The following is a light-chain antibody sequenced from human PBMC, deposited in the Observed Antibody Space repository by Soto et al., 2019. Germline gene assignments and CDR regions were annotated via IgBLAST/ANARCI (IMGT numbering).Light chain of an antibody. CDR1: QGIGNY. V-gene: IGKV1-27*01. Sequence: DVQMTQYPSSLSASVGDRVTITCRASQGIGNYLAWYQQRPGKVPKLLIYAASTLQSGVPSRFSGSGSGPDFTLTISSLQPEDVATYYCQKYDHAPLTFGGRSKVDIK. CDR2: AAS. J-gene: IGKJ4*01. CDR3: QKYDHAPLT.